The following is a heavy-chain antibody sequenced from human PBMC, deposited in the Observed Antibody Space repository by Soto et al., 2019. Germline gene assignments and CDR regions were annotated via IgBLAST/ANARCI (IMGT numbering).Heavy chain of an antibody. D-gene: IGHD5-18*01. CDR3: GRCRTDSYAMDV. Sequence: ASVKVSCKASGYSFTSYGLGWVRQGPRQGPEWMGWISPYNGRTNYAQSVKGRIVMTTDISTNTVYLELRSLRSDDSAIYYCGRCRTDSYAMDVWGQGTTVTVSS. CDR2: ISPYNGRT. V-gene: IGHV1-18*01. J-gene: IGHJ6*02. CDR1: GYSFTSYG.